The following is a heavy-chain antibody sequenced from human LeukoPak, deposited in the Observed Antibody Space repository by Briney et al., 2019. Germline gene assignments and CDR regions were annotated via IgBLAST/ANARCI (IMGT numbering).Heavy chain of an antibody. V-gene: IGHV5-51*01. Sequence: GESLKISCKGSGYSFTNYWIGWVRQMPGKGLEWMGIISPDGSDTRYSPSFQGQVTISADKSITTAYLQWSSLKASDTAMYYCARLTSSWSFDYWGQGTLVTVSS. CDR2: ISPDGSDT. J-gene: IGHJ4*02. CDR3: ARLTSSWSFDY. D-gene: IGHD6-13*01. CDR1: GYSFTNYW.